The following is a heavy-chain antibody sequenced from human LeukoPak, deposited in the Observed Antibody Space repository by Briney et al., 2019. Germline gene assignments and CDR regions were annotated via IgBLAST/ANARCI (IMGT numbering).Heavy chain of an antibody. CDR2: IHSNGYT. V-gene: IGHV4-4*09. CDR3: ARLNGDYYDSSGLTDNWFDP. Sequence: SETLSLTCTVSGGSISGYYWTWIRQPPGQGLEWIAYIHSNGYTNYNPSLRSRVTISVDPSKNQFSLKLSSVTAADTAVYYCARLNGDYYDSSGLTDNWFDPWGQGTLVTVSS. D-gene: IGHD3-22*01. CDR1: GGSISGYY. J-gene: IGHJ5*02.